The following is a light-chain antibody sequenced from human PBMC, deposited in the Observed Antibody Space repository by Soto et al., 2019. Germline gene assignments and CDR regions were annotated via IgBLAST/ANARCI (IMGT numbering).Light chain of an antibody. J-gene: IGLJ2*01. CDR1: SSDVGAYNY. Sequence: QSVLTQPASVSGSPGQSITISCTGTSSDVGAYNYVSWYQQHPGKAPKLMIYDVSNRPSGVSNRFSGSKSGNTASLTISGLQAEDEADYYCSSYTRSTTLVVFGGGNKLTVL. CDR2: DVS. CDR3: SSYTRSTTLVV. V-gene: IGLV2-14*01.